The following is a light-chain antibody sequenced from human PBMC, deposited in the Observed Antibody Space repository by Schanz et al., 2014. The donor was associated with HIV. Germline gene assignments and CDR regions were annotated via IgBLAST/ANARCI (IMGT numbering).Light chain of an antibody. V-gene: IGKV3-20*01. Sequence: EIVMTQSPATLYVSPGEGATLSCRASQSISNNLAWYQHKPGQAPRLLIYGASSRASGIPDRFSGSGSGTDFTLSISRLEPEDFAVYYCQHYVKSPQTFGQGTKVEIK. CDR2: GAS. CDR3: QHYVKSPQT. CDR1: QSISNN. J-gene: IGKJ1*01.